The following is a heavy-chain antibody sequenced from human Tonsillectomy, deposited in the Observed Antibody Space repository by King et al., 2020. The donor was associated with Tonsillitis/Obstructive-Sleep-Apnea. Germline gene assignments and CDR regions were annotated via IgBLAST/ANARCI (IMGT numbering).Heavy chain of an antibody. J-gene: IGHJ6*02. V-gene: IGHV4-39*07. CDR2: IYYSGST. CDR1: GGSISSSSYY. CDR3: ARKPDYYYYGMDV. Sequence: QLQESGPGLVKPSETLSLTCTVSGGSISSSSYYWGWIRQPPGKGLEWIGSIYYSGSTYYNPSLKSRVTISVDTSKNQFSLKLSSVTAADTAVYYCARKPDYYYYGMDVWRQGTTVTVSS.